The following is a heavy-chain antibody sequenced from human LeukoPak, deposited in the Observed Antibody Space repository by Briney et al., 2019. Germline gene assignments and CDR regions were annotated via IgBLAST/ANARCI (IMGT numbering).Heavy chain of an antibody. D-gene: IGHD5-12*01. V-gene: IGHV1-18*01. CDR2: ISGYNGNA. CDR1: GYTFTSYG. Sequence: GASVKVSCTASGYTFTSYGISWMRQAPGQGLEWMGWISGYNGNANYAQEKLQGRVTMTTDTSTSTAYMELRSLRSDDTAVYYCARTSHYVDIAATIPYGIYYFDYWGQGTLVTVSS. CDR3: ARTSHYVDIAATIPYGIYYFDY. J-gene: IGHJ4*02.